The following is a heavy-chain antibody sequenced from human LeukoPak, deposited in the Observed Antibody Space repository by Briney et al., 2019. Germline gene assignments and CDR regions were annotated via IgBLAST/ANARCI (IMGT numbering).Heavy chain of an antibody. CDR3: ARDPNYGSGSSYYYYYGMDV. Sequence: GGSLRLSCAASGFTLSNYGMNWVRQAPGEGLEWVSYMSSSSTTIYYADSVKGRFTISRDNAKNSLYLQMNSLRAEDTAVYYCARDPNYGSGSSYYYYYGMDVWGQGTTVTVSS. V-gene: IGHV3-48*01. CDR1: GFTLSNYG. J-gene: IGHJ6*02. D-gene: IGHD3-10*01. CDR2: MSSSSTTI.